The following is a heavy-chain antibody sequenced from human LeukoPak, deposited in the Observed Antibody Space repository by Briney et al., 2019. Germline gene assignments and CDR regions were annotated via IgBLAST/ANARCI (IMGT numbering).Heavy chain of an antibody. CDR1: GFTFGDYA. Sequence: GGSLRLSCTASGFTFGDYAMSWVRQTPAKGLEWVAFIRYDGSNKYYADSVKGRFIISRDNSKNTLFLQMNSLRPEDTAVYYCAKGGKYDILTGYRRSRLLGDFWGQGTLVTVSS. CDR2: IRYDGSNK. CDR3: AKGGKYDILTGYRRSRLLGDF. D-gene: IGHD3-9*01. V-gene: IGHV3-30*02. J-gene: IGHJ4*02.